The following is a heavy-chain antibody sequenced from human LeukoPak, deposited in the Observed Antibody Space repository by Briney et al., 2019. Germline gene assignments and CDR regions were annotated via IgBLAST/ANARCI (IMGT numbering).Heavy chain of an antibody. CDR2: IYHSGST. D-gene: IGHD5-24*01. CDR1: GGSISSGGYY. Sequence: SQTLSLTCAVSGGSISSGGYYWSWIRPPPGKGLEWIGYIYHSGSTYYNPSLKSRVTISVDRSKNQFSLKLSSVTAADTAVYYCARMVGDGYPLGLFDYWGQGTLVTVSS. J-gene: IGHJ4*02. CDR3: ARMVGDGYPLGLFDY. V-gene: IGHV4-30-2*01.